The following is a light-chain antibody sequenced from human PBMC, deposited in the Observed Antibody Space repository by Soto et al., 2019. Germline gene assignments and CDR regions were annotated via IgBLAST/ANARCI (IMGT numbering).Light chain of an antibody. CDR3: QQDYNLLT. CDR1: QSVSSSY. CDR2: GAS. Sequence: ELVMTQSPATLSLSPGERATLSCRASQSVSSSYLSWYQQKPGQAPRLLIYGASTRATGIPARFSGSGSGTDFTLTISSLQPEDFAVYYCQQDYNLLTFGQGTKVDIK. V-gene: IGKV3D-7*01. J-gene: IGKJ1*01.